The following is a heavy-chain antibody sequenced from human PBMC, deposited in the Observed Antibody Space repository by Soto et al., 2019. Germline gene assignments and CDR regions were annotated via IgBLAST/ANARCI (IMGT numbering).Heavy chain of an antibody. D-gene: IGHD6-13*01. V-gene: IGHV1-2*04. J-gene: IGHJ6*02. CDR2: INPNSGGT. Sequence: GASVKVSCKASGYTFTGDYMHWVRQAPGQGLEWMGWINPNSGGTNYAQKFQGWVTMTRDTSISTAYMELSRLRSDDTAVYYCASGYSSSWYGSDYYYGMDVWGQGTTVTVSS. CDR1: GYTFTGDY. CDR3: ASGYSSSWYGSDYYYGMDV.